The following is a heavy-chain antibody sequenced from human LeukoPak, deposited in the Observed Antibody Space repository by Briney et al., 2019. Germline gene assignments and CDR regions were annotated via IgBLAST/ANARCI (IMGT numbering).Heavy chain of an antibody. J-gene: IGHJ4*02. CDR1: GFTFNNAW. D-gene: IGHD3-22*01. Sequence: GGSLRLSCAVSGFTFNNAWMSWVRQAPGKGLEWVGRIYSKTDGGTTDYAAPVKGRFTISGDDSKTMLYLQMNSLKAEDTAVYYCTTYSSGSFGYWGQGTLVTVSS. CDR3: TTYSSGSFGY. CDR2: IYSKTDGGTT. V-gene: IGHV3-15*01.